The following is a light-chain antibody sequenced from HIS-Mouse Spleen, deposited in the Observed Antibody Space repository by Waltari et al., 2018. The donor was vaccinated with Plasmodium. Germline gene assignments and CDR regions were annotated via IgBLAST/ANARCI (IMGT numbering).Light chain of an antibody. V-gene: IGLV2-23*01. CDR1: SSDVGSYNL. CDR2: EGS. Sequence: QSALTQPASVSGSPGQSITISCTGTSSDVGSYNLVSWYQQHPGKAPKLMSYEGSKRPAGVANRFSGSKSGNTASRTISGLQAEDEADYYCCSYAGSSTLVFGGGTKLTVL. CDR3: CSYAGSSTLV. J-gene: IGLJ2*01.